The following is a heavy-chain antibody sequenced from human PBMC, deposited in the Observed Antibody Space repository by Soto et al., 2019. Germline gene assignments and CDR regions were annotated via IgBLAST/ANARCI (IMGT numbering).Heavy chain of an antibody. CDR1: GFTFDDYT. V-gene: IGHV3-43*01. CDR2: ISWDGGSS. D-gene: IGHD3-22*01. J-gene: IGHJ4*02. Sequence: DVQLVESGGVVVQPGGSLRLSCAASGFTFDDYTMHWVRQPPGKSLEWVSLISWDGGSSDYADSVKGRFTISRDNSQYSLFLQMNRLITEDTALYYCAKDSSIDSSCLLFDHCGQGILVTVSS. CDR3: AKDSSIDSSCLLFDH.